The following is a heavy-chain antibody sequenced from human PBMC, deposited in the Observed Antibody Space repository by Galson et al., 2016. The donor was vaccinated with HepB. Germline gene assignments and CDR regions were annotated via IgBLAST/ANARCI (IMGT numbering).Heavy chain of an antibody. D-gene: IGHD3-16*01. J-gene: IGHJ6*02. Sequence: SLRLSCAASGFTFDDSAMHWVRQTPGKGLEWVSGIYYNSDRIGYADSVRGRFTISRDNARNSLYLQMNSLEPEDSALYYCVRDMAPGGAGVWGQVTTVTVSS. V-gene: IGHV3-9*01. CDR2: IYYNSDRI. CDR1: GFTFDDSA. CDR3: VRDMAPGGAGV.